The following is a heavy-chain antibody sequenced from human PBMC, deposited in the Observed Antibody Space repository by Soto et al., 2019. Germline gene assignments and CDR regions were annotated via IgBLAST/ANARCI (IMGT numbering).Heavy chain of an antibody. J-gene: IGHJ4*02. CDR1: GGSFSGYS. V-gene: IGHV4-34*01. Sequence: QVQLQQWGAGLLKPSETLSLTCAVYGGSFSGYSWTWIRQPPGTGLEWIGEINHSGSTNYNPSLKSRVTISVDTSKTQFSLRLTSVTAADTAVYYCARDKITGLFAYWGQGTLVTVSS. CDR2: INHSGST. D-gene: IGHD2-8*02. CDR3: ARDKITGLFAY.